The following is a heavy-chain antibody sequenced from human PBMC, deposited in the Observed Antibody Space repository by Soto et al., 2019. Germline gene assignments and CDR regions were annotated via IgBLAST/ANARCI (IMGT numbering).Heavy chain of an antibody. CDR1: GYPFTNYG. D-gene: IGHD3-3*01. CDR3: ARYYDFWSGHTPYGMDV. V-gene: IGHV1-18*04. J-gene: IGHJ6*02. Sequence: ASVKVSCKPSGYPFTNYGISWVRQAPGQRLEWMGWISPYSGNTNYALKFQGRVTMTTDTPTRTAYMELRSLRSDDTAVYYCARYYDFWSGHTPYGMDVWGQGTTVTVSS. CDR2: ISPYSGNT.